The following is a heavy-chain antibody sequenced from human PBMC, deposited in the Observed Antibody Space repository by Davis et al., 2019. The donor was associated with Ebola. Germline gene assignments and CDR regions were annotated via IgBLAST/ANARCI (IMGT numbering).Heavy chain of an antibody. CDR2: ISAYNGNT. D-gene: IGHD6-13*01. V-gene: IGHV1-18*01. Sequence: ASVKVSCKASAYTFTSYGISWVRHAPGQGLEWMGWISAYNGNTNYAQKLQGRVTMTTDTSTSTAYMELRSLRSDDTAVYYCARDGIAAALVDYYYYGMDVWGQGTTVTVSS. J-gene: IGHJ6*02. CDR3: ARDGIAAALVDYYYYGMDV. CDR1: AYTFTSYG.